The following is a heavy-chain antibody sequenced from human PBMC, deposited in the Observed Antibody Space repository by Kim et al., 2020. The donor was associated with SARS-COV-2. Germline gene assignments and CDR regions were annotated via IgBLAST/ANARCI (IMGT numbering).Heavy chain of an antibody. CDR1: GGSFSGYY. J-gene: IGHJ4*02. D-gene: IGHD2-2*02. CDR3: ASLYCSSTSCYNYFDY. Sequence: SETLSLTCAVYGGSFSGYYWSWIRQPPGKGLEWIGEINHSGSTNYNPSLKSRVTISVDTSKNQFSLKLSSVTAADTAVYYCASLYCSSTSCYNYFDYWGQGTLVTVSS. CDR2: INHSGST. V-gene: IGHV4-34*01.